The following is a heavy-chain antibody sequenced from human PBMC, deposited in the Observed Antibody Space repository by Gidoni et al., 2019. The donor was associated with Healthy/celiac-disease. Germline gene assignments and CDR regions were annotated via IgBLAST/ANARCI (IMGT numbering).Heavy chain of an antibody. CDR2: ISSSSSYI. J-gene: IGHJ5*02. V-gene: IGHV3-21*01. CDR3: ARGSSTSSRGGWFDP. CDR1: GFTFSSYS. Sequence: EVQLVESGGGLVKPGGSLRLSCAASGFTFSSYSMNWVRQAPGKGLEWVSSISSSSSYIYYADSVKGRFTISRDNAKNSLYLQMNSLRAEDTAVYYCARGSSTSSRGGWFDPWGQGTLVTVSS. D-gene: IGHD2-2*01.